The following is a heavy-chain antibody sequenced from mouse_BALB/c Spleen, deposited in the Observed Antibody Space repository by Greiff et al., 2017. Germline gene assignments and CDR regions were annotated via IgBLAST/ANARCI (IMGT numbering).Heavy chain of an antibody. CDR2: INPSSGYT. V-gene: IGHV1-4*01. D-gene: IGHD4-1*01. J-gene: IGHJ4*01. CDR1: GYTFTSYT. CDR3: ARFLTPNAMDY. Sequence: VQLQQSGAELARPGASVKMSCKASGYTFTSYTMHWVKQRPGQGLEWIGYINPSSGYTNYNQKFKDKATLTADKSSSTAYMQLSSLTSEDSAVYYCARFLTPNAMDYWGQGTSVTVSS.